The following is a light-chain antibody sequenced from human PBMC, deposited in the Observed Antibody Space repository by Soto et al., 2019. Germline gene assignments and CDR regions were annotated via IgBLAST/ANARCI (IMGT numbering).Light chain of an antibody. J-gene: IGKJ5*01. CDR1: QSVTSK. V-gene: IGKV3-11*01. CDR3: QQRSEWPIT. Sequence: EVVLTQSPGTLSLSPGDRATLSCGASQSVTSKLAWYQQKPGQAPRLLIYDVSNRASGIPARFSGSRSGTDFTLTISSLEPEDFAVYFCQQRSEWPITFGQGTRLGIK. CDR2: DVS.